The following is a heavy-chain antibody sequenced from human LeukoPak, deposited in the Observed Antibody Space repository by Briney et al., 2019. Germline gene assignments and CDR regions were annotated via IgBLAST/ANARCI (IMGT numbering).Heavy chain of an antibody. J-gene: IGHJ3*02. CDR2: INHSGST. CDR1: GGSFSGYY. Sequence: SGTLSLTCAVYGGSFSGYYWSWIRQPPGKGLEWIGEINHSGSTNYNPSLKSRVTISVDTSKNQFSLKLSSVTAADTAVYYCARDDTKYDAFDIWGQGTMVTVSS. V-gene: IGHV4-34*01. CDR3: ARDDTKYDAFDI. D-gene: IGHD3-9*01.